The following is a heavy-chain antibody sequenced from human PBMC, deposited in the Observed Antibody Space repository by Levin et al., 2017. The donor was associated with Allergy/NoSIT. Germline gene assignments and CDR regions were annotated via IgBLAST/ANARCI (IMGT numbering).Heavy chain of an antibody. CDR2: ISWNRGRI. CDR1: GFNFGDHA. V-gene: IGHV3-9*01. CDR3: VKLSDYYDSSRDD. D-gene: IGHD3-22*01. J-gene: IGHJ4*02. Sequence: GGSLRLSCAASGFNFGDHAMYWVRQPPGRGLEWVSGISWNRGRIGYADSVKGRFTISRDNAKNSLYLQTNSLRPEDTAFYYCVKLSDYYDSSRDDWGQGTLVTVSS.